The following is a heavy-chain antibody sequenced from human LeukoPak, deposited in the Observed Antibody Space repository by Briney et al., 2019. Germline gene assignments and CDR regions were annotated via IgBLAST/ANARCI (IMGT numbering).Heavy chain of an antibody. J-gene: IGHJ4*02. D-gene: IGHD1-14*01. V-gene: IGHV3-23*01. CDR1: GFTFSSYA. CDR3: AKVGTTLTHYNY. CDR2: ISGSGGST. Sequence: GGSLRLSCAASGFTFSSYAMSWVRQAPGKGLEWVSAISGSGGSTYYADSVKGRFIISRDSSKNTLYLQMNSLTAGDTAVYYCAKVGTTLTHYNYWGQGTLVTVSS.